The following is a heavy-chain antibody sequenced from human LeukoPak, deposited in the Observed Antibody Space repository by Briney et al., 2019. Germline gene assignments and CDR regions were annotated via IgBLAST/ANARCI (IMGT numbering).Heavy chain of an antibody. V-gene: IGHV4-61*02. Sequence: PSETLSLTCTVSGGSISSGDYYWSWIRQPAGKGLEWIGRIYISGRTNYNPSLNSRVTISVDTSKNQFSLKLSSVTAADTAVYYCARSAARAYYYYYYYMDVWGKGTTVTVSS. CDR1: GGSISSGDYY. J-gene: IGHJ6*03. CDR2: IYISGRT. D-gene: IGHD2-2*01. CDR3: ARSAARAYYYYYYYMDV.